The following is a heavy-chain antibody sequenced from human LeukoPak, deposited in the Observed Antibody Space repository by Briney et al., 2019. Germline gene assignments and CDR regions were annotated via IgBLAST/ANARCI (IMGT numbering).Heavy chain of an antibody. Sequence: SQTLSLTCAISGDIVSSNSAAWNWIRQSASRGLEWLGRTYYRSKWYNDYPVSVKSRITINPDTSKNQFSLQLNSVTPEDTALYYCARDISYYYDSSGYPVVDFWGQGTLVTVSS. CDR2: TYYRSKWYN. CDR3: ARDISYYYDSSGYPVVDF. V-gene: IGHV6-1*01. D-gene: IGHD3-22*01. CDR1: GDIVSSNSAA. J-gene: IGHJ4*02.